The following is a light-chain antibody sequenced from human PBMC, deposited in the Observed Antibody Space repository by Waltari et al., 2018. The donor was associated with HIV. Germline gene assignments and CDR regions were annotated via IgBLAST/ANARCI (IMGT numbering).Light chain of an antibody. CDR2: GAS. CDR3: QHYHSYPVT. Sequence: DIQMTQSPSSLSASVGNAVNITCRASQGISNHLAWIQQKPGTAPKSLIFGASILQSWVPSRFRGSGSATDFTLTINNLQAEDFATYFCQHYHSYPVTFGGGTKV. V-gene: IGKV1-16*01. CDR1: QGISNH. J-gene: IGKJ4*01.